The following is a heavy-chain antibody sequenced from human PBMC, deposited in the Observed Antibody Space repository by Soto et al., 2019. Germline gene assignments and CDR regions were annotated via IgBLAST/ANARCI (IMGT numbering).Heavy chain of an antibody. V-gene: IGHV1-18*01. CDR3: ARAMGGYIWGSYRGGAFDI. J-gene: IGHJ3*02. CDR1: GYTYTSYG. CDR2: ISAYNGNP. Sequence: ASVKVSCRTSGYTYTSYGISWVRKAPGKGLEWMGWISAYNGNPNYAQKLQGRVPMTTNTSTSTPDMELRTLRTDDTAVYYCARAMGGYIWGSYRGGAFDIWGQGTMVTVSS. D-gene: IGHD3-16*02.